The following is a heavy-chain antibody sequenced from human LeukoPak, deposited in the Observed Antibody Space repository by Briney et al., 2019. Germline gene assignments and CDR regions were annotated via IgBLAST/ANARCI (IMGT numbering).Heavy chain of an antibody. CDR1: GFTFSSYA. J-gene: IGHJ4*02. Sequence: GGSLRLSCAASGFTFSSYAMSWVRQAPGKGLEWVSAFSGSGGSTYYADSVKGRFTISRDNAKNTVSLQMDSLRAEDTAVYYCARGGAVAGDYWGQGALVTVSS. CDR3: ARGGAVAGDY. CDR2: FSGSGGST. V-gene: IGHV3-23*01. D-gene: IGHD6-19*01.